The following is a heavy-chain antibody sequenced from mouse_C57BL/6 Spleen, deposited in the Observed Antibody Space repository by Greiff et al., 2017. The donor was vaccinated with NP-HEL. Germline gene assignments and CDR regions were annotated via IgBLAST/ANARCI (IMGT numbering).Heavy chain of an antibody. D-gene: IGHD2-5*01. CDR2: ISDGGSYT. J-gene: IGHJ3*01. V-gene: IGHV5-4*01. Sequence: DVHLVESGGGLVKPGGSLKLSCAASGFTFSSYAMSWVRQTPEKRLEWVATISDGGSYTYYPDNVKGRFTISRDNAKNNLYLQMSHLKSEDTAMYYCARDRSNPFAYWGQGTLVTVSA. CDR3: ARDRSNPFAY. CDR1: GFTFSSYA.